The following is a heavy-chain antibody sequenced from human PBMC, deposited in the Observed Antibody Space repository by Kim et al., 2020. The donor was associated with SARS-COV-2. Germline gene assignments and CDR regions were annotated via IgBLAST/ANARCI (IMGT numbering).Heavy chain of an antibody. V-gene: IGHV3-33*06. Sequence: GGSLRLSCAASGFTFSSYGMHWVSQAPGKGLEWVAVIWYDGSNKYYADSVKGRFTISRDNSKNTLYLQMNSLRAEDTAVYYCAKDSEVVDYYDSSGYLSEAFDIWGQGTMVTVSS. J-gene: IGHJ3*02. CDR1: GFTFSSYG. D-gene: IGHD3-22*01. CDR3: AKDSEVVDYYDSSGYLSEAFDI. CDR2: IWYDGSNK.